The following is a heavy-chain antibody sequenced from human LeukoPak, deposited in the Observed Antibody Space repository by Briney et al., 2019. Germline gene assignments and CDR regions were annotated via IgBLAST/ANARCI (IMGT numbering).Heavy chain of an antibody. CDR1: GGSISSGSYY. Sequence: SETLSLTCTVSGGSISSGSYYWGWIRQPPGKGLEWIGSIYYSGSTYYNPSLKSRLTIFVDTSKNQFSLKLSSVTAADTAVYYCARSKRYYGSGSYYPYYYYGMDVWGQGTTVTVSS. V-gene: IGHV4-39*01. J-gene: IGHJ6*02. CDR3: ARSKRYYGSGSYYPYYYYGMDV. D-gene: IGHD3-10*01. CDR2: IYYSGST.